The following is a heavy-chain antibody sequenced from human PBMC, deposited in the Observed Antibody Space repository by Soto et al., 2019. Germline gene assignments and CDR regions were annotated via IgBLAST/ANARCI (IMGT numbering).Heavy chain of an antibody. D-gene: IGHD1-1*01. V-gene: IGHV6-1*01. CDR3: VRVDWNDAGS. CDR2: TRYTSKWSY. CDR1: GDSVSSTSAA. J-gene: IGHJ5*02. Sequence: PSETLSLTCAISGDSVSSTSAAWEWIRQTPSRGFEWLGRTRYTSKWSYEYALSVKGRITISPDTSKNHFSLQLDSVTPEGTAVYYCVRVDWNDAGSWGQGTLVTVSS.